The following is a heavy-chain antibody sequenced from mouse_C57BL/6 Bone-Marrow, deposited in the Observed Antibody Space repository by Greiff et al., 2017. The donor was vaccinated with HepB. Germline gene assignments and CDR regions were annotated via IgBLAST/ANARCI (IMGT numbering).Heavy chain of an antibody. CDR3: ARTGLLWFAY. J-gene: IGHJ3*01. Sequence: EVMLVESGGGLVKPGGSLKLSCAASGFTFSDYGMHWVRQAPEKGLEWVAYISSGSSTIYYADTVKGRFTISRDNAKNTLFLQMTSLRSEDTAMYYCARTGLLWFAYWGQGTLVTVSA. CDR2: ISSGSSTI. D-gene: IGHD2-1*01. CDR1: GFTFSDYG. V-gene: IGHV5-17*01.